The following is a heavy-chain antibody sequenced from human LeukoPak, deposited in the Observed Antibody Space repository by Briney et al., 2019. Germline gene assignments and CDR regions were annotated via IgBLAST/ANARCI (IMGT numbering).Heavy chain of an antibody. CDR1: GFTFSSYW. J-gene: IGHJ3*02. Sequence: GGSLRLSCAASGFTFSSYWMSWVRQAPGKGLEWVANIKQDGSEKYYVDSVKGRFTISRDNAKNSLYLQMNSLRAEDTAVYYCARERTTSTIIGAFDIWGQGTMVTVSS. CDR3: ARERTTSTIIGAFDI. V-gene: IGHV3-7*01. D-gene: IGHD3-3*01. CDR2: IKQDGSEK.